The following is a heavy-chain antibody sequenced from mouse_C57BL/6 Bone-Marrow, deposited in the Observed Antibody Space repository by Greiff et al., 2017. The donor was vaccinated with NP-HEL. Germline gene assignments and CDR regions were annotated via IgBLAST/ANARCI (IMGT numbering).Heavy chain of an antibody. Sequence: VQVVESGAELARPGASVKMSCKASGYTFTSYTMHWVKQRPGQGLEWIGYINPSSGYTKYNQKFKDKATLTADKSSSTAYMQLSSLTSEDSAVYYCADYGSSYAMDYWGQGTSVTVSS. D-gene: IGHD1-1*01. CDR3: ADYGSSYAMDY. CDR2: INPSSGYT. V-gene: IGHV1-4*01. J-gene: IGHJ4*01. CDR1: GYTFTSYT.